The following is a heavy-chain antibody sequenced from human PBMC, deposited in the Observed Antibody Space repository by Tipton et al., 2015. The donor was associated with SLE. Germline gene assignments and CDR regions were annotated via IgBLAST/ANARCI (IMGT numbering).Heavy chain of an antibody. J-gene: IGHJ4*02. D-gene: IGHD6-19*01. CDR2: INHSGST. CDR3: AREDSSGWFDY. CDR1: GESFSGYY. Sequence: TLSLTCAVYGESFSGYYWSWIRQPPGKGLEWIGEINHSGSTNYNPSLKSRVTISVDTSKNQFSLKLSSVTAADTAVYYCAREDSSGWFDYWGQGTLVTVSS. V-gene: IGHV4-34*01.